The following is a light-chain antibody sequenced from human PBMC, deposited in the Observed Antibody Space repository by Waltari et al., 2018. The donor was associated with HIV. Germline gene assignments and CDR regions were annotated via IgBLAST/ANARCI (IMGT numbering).Light chain of an antibody. CDR1: STDVGGSNY. Sequence: QSALTQPASVSGSPGQSITISCSGTSTDVGGSNYVSWYQHHPGKAPKLMIYEVTNRPSGVSNRFSASKSGNTASLTISGLQAEDEADYYCSSYTTSSTRVFGGGTKLTVL. J-gene: IGLJ3*02. CDR2: EVT. CDR3: SSYTTSSTRV. V-gene: IGLV2-14*01.